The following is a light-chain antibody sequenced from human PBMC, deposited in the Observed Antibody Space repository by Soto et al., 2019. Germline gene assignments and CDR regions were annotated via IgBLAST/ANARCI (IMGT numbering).Light chain of an antibody. CDR1: SSNVGGYNY. CDR2: DVS. CDR3: CSYAGSYIYV. J-gene: IGLJ1*01. V-gene: IGLV2-11*01. Sequence: QSALTQPRSVSGSPGQSVTISCTGTSSNVGGYNYVSWYQQLPGKAPKLMVYDVSKRPSGVPDRFSGSKSGNTASLTISGLQAEDEADYYCCSYAGSYIYVFGTGTKVTVL.